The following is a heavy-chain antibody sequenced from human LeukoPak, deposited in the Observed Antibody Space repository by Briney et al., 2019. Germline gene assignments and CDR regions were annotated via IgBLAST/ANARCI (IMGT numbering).Heavy chain of an antibody. D-gene: IGHD2-2*01. CDR1: GYTFTSYG. CDR3: ARSTSEPTALDY. Sequence: ASVTVSCKASGYTFTSYGISWVRQAPGQGLEWMGWISAYNGNTNYAQKLQGRVTMTTDTSTSTAYMELRSLRSDDTAVYYCARSTSEPTALDYWGQGTLVTVSS. CDR2: ISAYNGNT. V-gene: IGHV1-18*01. J-gene: IGHJ4*02.